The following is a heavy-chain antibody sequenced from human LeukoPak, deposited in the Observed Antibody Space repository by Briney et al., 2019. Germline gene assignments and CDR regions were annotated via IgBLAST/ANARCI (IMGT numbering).Heavy chain of an antibody. Sequence: PGGSLRLSCAASGFTFSTYGMYWVRQAPGKGLEWMAIISYDGSSKYYADSVKGRFTVSRDNSKNTLYLQMNSLRAEDTAIYYCAKDPTSYYYDSSGDYNGYWGQGTLVTVSS. CDR3: AKDPTSYYYDSSGDYNGY. CDR1: GFTFSTYG. J-gene: IGHJ4*02. V-gene: IGHV3-30*18. D-gene: IGHD3-22*01. CDR2: ISYDGSSK.